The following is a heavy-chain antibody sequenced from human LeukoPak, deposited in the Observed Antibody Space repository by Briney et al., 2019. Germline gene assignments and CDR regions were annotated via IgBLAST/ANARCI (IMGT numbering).Heavy chain of an antibody. Sequence: GGSLRLSCAASGFTFSSYSMNWVRQAPGKGLEWVSYIGSSGATIYYADSVKGRFTISRDNAKNSLYLQMNSLRAEDTAVYYCARDPELIDYWGQGTLVTVSS. J-gene: IGHJ4*02. CDR2: IGSSGATI. D-gene: IGHD1-14*01. CDR3: ARDPELIDY. V-gene: IGHV3-48*01. CDR1: GFTFSSYS.